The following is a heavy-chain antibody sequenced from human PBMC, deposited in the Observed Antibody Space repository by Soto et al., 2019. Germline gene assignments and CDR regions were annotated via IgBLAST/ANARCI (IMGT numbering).Heavy chain of an antibody. CDR2: ISHDETRM. D-gene: IGHD2-21*01. CDR3: AKHGDDSNGIDV. Sequence: QVQLVESVGGVVQPWRSLRLSCAASGFTFSRYVMHWVRQAPGKGLEWLTLISHDETRMSYADSVKGRFIISRDNPKNSLSMQMNTLRVEDTAISYFAKHGDDSNGIDVWGQGTRVIVS. CDR1: GFTFSRYV. V-gene: IGHV3-30*18. J-gene: IGHJ6*02.